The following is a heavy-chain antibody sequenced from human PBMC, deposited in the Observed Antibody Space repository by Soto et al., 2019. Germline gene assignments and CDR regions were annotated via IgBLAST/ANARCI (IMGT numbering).Heavy chain of an antibody. Sequence: GGSLRLSCAVSGFTFRNHAMHWVRQAPGKGLEWVAQIWFDGSNKYLAEPVKGRFTVSRDNSQNILYLQMNSLRADDTGVYYCARDGQQLAPYSMDVWGQGTTVTV. D-gene: IGHD6-13*01. CDR3: ARDGQQLAPYSMDV. CDR2: IWFDGSNK. V-gene: IGHV3-33*01. J-gene: IGHJ6*02. CDR1: GFTFRNHA.